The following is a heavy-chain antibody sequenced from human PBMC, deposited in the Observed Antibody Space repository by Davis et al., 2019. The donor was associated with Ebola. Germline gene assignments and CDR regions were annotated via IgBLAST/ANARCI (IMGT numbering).Heavy chain of an antibody. CDR2: IVGIGETT. V-gene: IGHV3-23*01. D-gene: IGHD3-3*01. J-gene: IGHJ5*02. CDR1: TLTLTPYA. CDR3: AIDPPYAWRTTWFDP. Sequence: GGSLRLSCEASTLTLTPYAMSWVRQAPGKGLEWVPAIVGIGETTYYRDSVKGRFSVSRDFSGTTLFLDMNSLRADDTAVYYCAIDPPYAWRTTWFDPWGQGTLVIVSS.